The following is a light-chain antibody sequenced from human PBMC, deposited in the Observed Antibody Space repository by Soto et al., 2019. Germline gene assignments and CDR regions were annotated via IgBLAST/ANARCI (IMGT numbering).Light chain of an antibody. V-gene: IGKV1-9*01. CDR1: QGISSY. CDR3: QQLNSYPRT. Sequence: IHMTQSPSSLSASVGYRFTITCRASQGISSYLDWYQQKTGKAPKLLIYAASTLQSGVPSRFRGSGSGTEFTLTISSLQPEDFETYYCQQLNSYPRTFGQGTKVDIK. CDR2: AAS. J-gene: IGKJ1*01.